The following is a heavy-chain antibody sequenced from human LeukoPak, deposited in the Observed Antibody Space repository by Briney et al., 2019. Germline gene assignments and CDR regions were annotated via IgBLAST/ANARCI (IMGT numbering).Heavy chain of an antibody. CDR2: IYPGDSDT. CDR3: ARRGDTAMDPFDY. V-gene: IGHV5-51*01. D-gene: IGHD5-18*01. J-gene: IGHJ4*02. CDR1: GYSFTSYW. Sequence: GESLKISCKGSGYSFTSYWIGWVRQMPGKGLEWTGIIYPGDSDTRYSPSFQGQVTISADKSISTAYLQWSSPKASDTAMYYCARRGDTAMDPFDYWGQGTLVTVSS.